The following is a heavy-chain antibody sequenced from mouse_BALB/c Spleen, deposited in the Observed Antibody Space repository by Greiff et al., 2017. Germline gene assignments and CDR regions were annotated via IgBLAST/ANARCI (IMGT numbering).Heavy chain of an antibody. J-gene: IGHJ3*01. V-gene: IGHV1-69*02. CDR3: TRSSYYGSRGFAY. CDR2: IYPSDSYT. Sequence: QVQLQQPGAELVRPGASVKLSCKASGYTFTSYWINWVKQRPGQGLEWIGNIYPSDSYTNYNQKFKDKATLTVDKSSSTAYMQLSSPTSEDSAVYYCTRSSYYGSRGFAYWGQGTLVTVSA. CDR1: GYTFTSYW. D-gene: IGHD1-1*01.